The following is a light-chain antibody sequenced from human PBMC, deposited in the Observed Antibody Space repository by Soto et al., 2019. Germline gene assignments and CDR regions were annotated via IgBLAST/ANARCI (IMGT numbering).Light chain of an antibody. CDR1: QGISNY. CDR2: AAS. CDR3: QKYSSAPFT. Sequence: DIQMTQSPSSLSASVGDRLTITCRASQGISNYVAWYQQKPGTAPKVLISAASTLQSGIPSRFSGSGFGTDFTLNISSLQPEDVATYYCQKYSSAPFTFGPGTKVEIK. J-gene: IGKJ3*01. V-gene: IGKV1-27*01.